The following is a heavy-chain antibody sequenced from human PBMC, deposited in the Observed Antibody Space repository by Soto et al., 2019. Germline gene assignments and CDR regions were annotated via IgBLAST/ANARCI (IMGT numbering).Heavy chain of an antibody. CDR2: ISAYNANA. D-gene: IGHD2-21*01. CDR3: AREHSYFDY. Sequence: ASVKVSCKASGYTFRNFGISWVRQAPGQGLEWMGWISAYNANANYAQKFQGRLTMTADTSTSTAYMELRSLRSDVTAVYYCAREHSYFDYWGQGTLVTVSS. V-gene: IGHV1-18*01. J-gene: IGHJ4*02. CDR1: GYTFRNFG.